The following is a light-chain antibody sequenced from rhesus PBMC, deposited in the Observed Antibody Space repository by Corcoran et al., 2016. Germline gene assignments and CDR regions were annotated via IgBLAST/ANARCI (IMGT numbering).Light chain of an antibody. V-gene: IGKV1S9*01. Sequence: DIQLTQSPSSLSASAGDRVTITCQASQSLSNYLHWYQQKPGTIPIFLIYRAFTLQSGFPSRFSGSGSGADFTLTISILQPEDFATSYCQQGYSYPLTFGGGTKVEVK. J-gene: IGKJ4*01. CDR2: RAF. CDR3: QQGYSYPLT. CDR1: QSLSNY.